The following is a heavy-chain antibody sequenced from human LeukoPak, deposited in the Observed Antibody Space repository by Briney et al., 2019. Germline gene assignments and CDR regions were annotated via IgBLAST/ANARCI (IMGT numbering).Heavy chain of an antibody. Sequence: PGGSLRLSCAASGFTFSSYSMNWVRQAPGKGLEWVSYISSSSSTIYYADSVKGRFTISRDNAKNSLYLQMNSLRAEDTAVYYCARDWSCSGGSCYSGDWFDPWGQGTLVTVSS. CDR1: GFTFSSYS. CDR2: ISSSSSTI. CDR3: ARDWSCSGGSCYSGDWFDP. J-gene: IGHJ5*02. D-gene: IGHD2-15*01. V-gene: IGHV3-48*01.